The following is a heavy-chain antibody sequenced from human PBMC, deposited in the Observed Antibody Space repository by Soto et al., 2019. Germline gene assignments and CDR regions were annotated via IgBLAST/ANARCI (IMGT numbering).Heavy chain of an antibody. D-gene: IGHD6-13*01. V-gene: IGHV3-33*01. CDR1: GFTFSSYG. CDR3: ARGERPYSIEAARVEFDY. J-gene: IGHJ4*02. CDR2: IWYDGSNK. Sequence: GGSLRLSCAASGFTFSSYGMHWVRQAPGKGLEWVAVIWYDGSNKYYADSVKGRFTISRDNSKNTLYLQMNSLRAEDTAVYYCARGERPYSIEAARVEFDYCGQGTLLTVSS.